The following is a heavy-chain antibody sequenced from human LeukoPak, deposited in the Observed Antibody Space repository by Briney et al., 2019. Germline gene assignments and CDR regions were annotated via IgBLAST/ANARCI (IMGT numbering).Heavy chain of an antibody. D-gene: IGHD6-13*01. J-gene: IGHJ4*02. CDR2: IYYSGST. CDR3: ARARQQLVNYDY. CDR1: GDSISSGGYF. Sequence: SQTLSLTCTVSGDSISSGGYFWTWIRQYPGKGLEWIGYIYYSGSTYYNPSLRSRLTISVDTSKNQFSLKLSSVTAADTAVYYCARARQQLVNYDYWGQGTLVTVSS. V-gene: IGHV4-31*03.